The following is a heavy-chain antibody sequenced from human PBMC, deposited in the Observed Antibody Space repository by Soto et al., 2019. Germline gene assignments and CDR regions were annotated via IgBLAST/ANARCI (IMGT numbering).Heavy chain of an antibody. CDR3: AIRPPGGEWDSVFVY. V-gene: IGHV4-61*01. J-gene: IGHJ4*02. Sequence: SETLSLTCTVSGGSVSSGRYYWNWIRQPPGKGLEWIGYVYYTGSTNYNPSLKSRVTMSVDTSKNQFSLKLNSVTAADTAVYYCAIRPPGGEWDSVFVYWSEGTLVTVS. CDR2: VYYTGST. D-gene: IGHD3-16*01. CDR1: GGSVSSGRYY.